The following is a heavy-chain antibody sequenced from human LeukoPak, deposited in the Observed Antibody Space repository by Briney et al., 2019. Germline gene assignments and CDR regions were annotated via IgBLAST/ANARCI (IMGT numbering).Heavy chain of an antibody. CDR3: ARLNSSGYYLYLSFDY. V-gene: IGHV4-39*01. Sequence: SETLSLTCTVSGGSISSSSYYWGWIRQLPGKGLEWIGSIYYSGSTYYNPSLKSRVTISVDTSKNQFSLKLSSVTAADMAVYYCARLNSSGYYLYLSFDYWGQGTLVTVSS. CDR1: GGSISSSSYY. J-gene: IGHJ4*02. D-gene: IGHD3-22*01. CDR2: IYYSGST.